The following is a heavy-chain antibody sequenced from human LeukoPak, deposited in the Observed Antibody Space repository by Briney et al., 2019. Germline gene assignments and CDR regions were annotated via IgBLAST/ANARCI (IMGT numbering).Heavy chain of an antibody. Sequence: GGSLRLSCAASGFTFSSYVMQWVRQVPGKGLEWVAVISSDGSNKYYADSVKGRSTISRDNSKNTLYLQMNSLRAEDTAVYYCASRKLPYYDSSGYWVDYWGQGTLVTVSS. J-gene: IGHJ4*02. V-gene: IGHV3-30*04. CDR3: ASRKLPYYDSSGYWVDY. CDR1: GFTFSSYV. D-gene: IGHD3-22*01. CDR2: ISSDGSNK.